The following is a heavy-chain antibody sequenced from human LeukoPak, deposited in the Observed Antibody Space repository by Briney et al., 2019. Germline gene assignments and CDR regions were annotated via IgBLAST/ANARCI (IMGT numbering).Heavy chain of an antibody. V-gene: IGHV4-38-2*02. D-gene: IGHD6-6*01. CDR2: IYHSGST. Sequence: SETLSLTCTVSGYSIGSGYYWGWIRQPPGKGLEWIGSIYHSGSTYYNPSLKSRVTISVDTSKNQFSLNLYSVTAADTAVYYCARRVGSSDCFDYWGQGTLVTVSS. CDR3: ARRVGSSDCFDY. J-gene: IGHJ4*02. CDR1: GYSIGSGYY.